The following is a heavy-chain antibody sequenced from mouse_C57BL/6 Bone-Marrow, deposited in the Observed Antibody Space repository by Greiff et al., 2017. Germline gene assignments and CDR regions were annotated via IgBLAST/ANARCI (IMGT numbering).Heavy chain of an antibody. CDR2: IDPSDSYT. CDR3: ARDGYYAMDD. CDR1: GYTFTSYW. Sequence: QVQLQQPGAELVKPGASVKLSCKASGYTFTSYWMQWVKQRPGQGLEWIGEIDPSDSYTNYNQKFKGKATLTVDTSSSTAYMQLSSLTSEDSAVYYCARDGYYAMDDWGKGTSVTVSS. J-gene: IGHJ4*01. D-gene: IGHD2-3*01. V-gene: IGHV1-50*01.